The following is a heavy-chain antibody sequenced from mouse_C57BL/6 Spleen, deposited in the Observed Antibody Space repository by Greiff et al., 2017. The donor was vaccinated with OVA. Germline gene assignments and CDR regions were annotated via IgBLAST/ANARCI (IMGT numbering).Heavy chain of an antibody. V-gene: IGHV5-9-1*02. CDR1: GFTFSSSA. CDR2: ISSGGDYI. J-gene: IGHJ1*03. Sequence: EVKLMESGEGLVKPGGSLKLSCAASGFTFSSSAMSWVRQTPEKRLAWVAYISSGGDYIYYADTVKGRFPISRDNARNTLYLQMSSLKSEDTAMYDCTREDYDYHGYFDVWGTGTTVTVSS. D-gene: IGHD2-4*01. CDR3: TREDYDYHGYFDV.